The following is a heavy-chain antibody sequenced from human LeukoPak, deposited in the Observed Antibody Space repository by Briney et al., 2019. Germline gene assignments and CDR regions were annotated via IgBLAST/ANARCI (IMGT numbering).Heavy chain of an antibody. Sequence: ASVKVSCKASGYSLSSNGISWARQAPGQGLEWMGWISDYSGNTKYAQNFQDRVTLTTDRSTNAAYMELRSLRSDDTAVYYCAREGATDYYFDPWGQGTLVTVSS. V-gene: IGHV1-18*01. D-gene: IGHD4-11*01. J-gene: IGHJ4*02. CDR1: GYSLSSNG. CDR3: AREGATDYYFDP. CDR2: ISDYSGNT.